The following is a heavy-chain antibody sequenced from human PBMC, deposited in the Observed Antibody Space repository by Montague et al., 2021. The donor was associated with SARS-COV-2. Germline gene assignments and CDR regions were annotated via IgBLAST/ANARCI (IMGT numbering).Heavy chain of an antibody. CDR3: ARVLGSGSYQFDY. CDR1: GDSISSGGYY. CDR2: ISSSGRS. D-gene: IGHD1-26*01. Sequence: TLSLTCTVSGDSISSGGYYWSWIRQHPGKGLEWLGYISSSGRSFYNPSLRSRLTISLDTSKNQFSLQLSSVTAADTALYYCARVLGSGSYQFDYWGQGTLFTVSS. V-gene: IGHV4-31*03. J-gene: IGHJ4*02.